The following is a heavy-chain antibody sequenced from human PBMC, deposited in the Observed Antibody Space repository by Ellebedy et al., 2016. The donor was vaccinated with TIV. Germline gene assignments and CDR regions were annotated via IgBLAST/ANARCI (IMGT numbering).Heavy chain of an antibody. D-gene: IGHD4-17*01. CDR2: VRSDGSTK. CDR1: GFTTSG. CDR3: VKGAFPVPTVMAV. Sequence: PGGSLRLSCAASGFTTSGMHWVRQAPGKGLYWVAFVRSDGSTKYYADSAKGRFTISRDDSKNTLYLQMNILRVDDTAIYYCVKGAFPVPTVMAVWGQGTPVTVSS. V-gene: IGHV3-30*02. J-gene: IGHJ6*02.